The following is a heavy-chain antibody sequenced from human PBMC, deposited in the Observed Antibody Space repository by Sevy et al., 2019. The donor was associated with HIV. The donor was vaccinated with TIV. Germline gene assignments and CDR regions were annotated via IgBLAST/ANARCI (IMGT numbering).Heavy chain of an antibody. CDR2: ISYDGNIQ. CDR3: AKDQGGYNYAPGY. D-gene: IGHD5-18*01. Sequence: GGSLRLSCAASGFTFSDYYMSWIRQAPGKGLEWVAVISYDGNIQYYADSVKGRFTVSRDNSKNTLYLQMNSLRAEDSAVYYCAKDQGGYNYAPGYWGQGTLVTVSS. J-gene: IGHJ4*02. V-gene: IGHV3-30*18. CDR1: GFTFSDYY.